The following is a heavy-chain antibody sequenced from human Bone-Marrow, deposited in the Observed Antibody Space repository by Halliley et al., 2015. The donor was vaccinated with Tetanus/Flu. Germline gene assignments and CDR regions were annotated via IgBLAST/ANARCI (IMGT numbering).Heavy chain of an antibody. J-gene: IGHJ4*02. CDR3: ARSGGYGWDH. Sequence: KGLEWVANIKPDGSESYYSDSVKGRFTFSRDNSGNSMSLQMDILRVEDTAVYYCARSGGYGWDHWGQGTLVTVSS. CDR2: IKPDGSES. D-gene: IGHD4-17*01. V-gene: IGHV3-7*03.